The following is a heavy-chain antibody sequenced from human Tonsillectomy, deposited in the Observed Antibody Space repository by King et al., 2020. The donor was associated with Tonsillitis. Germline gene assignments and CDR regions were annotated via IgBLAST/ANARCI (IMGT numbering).Heavy chain of an antibody. CDR1: GYTFTGXY. J-gene: IGHJ3*01. CDR2: INPNSGGT. CDR3: ARVXXDSXGXYPXRDAFDX. V-gene: IGHV1-2*02. D-gene: IGHD3-22*01. Sequence: QLVQSGAEVKKPGASVKVSCKASGYTFTGXYMHWVRQAPGQGLEWMGWINPNSGGTNYAQKFQGRVTMTRDTSISTAYMELSRLRSDDTAVYYCARVXXDSXGXYPXRDAFDXWGXGXMVTVS.